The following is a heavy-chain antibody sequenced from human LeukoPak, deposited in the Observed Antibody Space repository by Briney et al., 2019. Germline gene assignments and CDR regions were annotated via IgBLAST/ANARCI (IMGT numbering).Heavy chain of an antibody. CDR3: ARAPSEIGGYYPEYFRH. J-gene: IGHJ1*01. V-gene: IGHV3-74*01. Sequence: GGSLRLSCAASGFTFSTYWMLWVRQAPGKGLVWVSRIKSDGSTNYADSVKGRFTISRDNAKNTVSLQMNSLRPEDTGVYYCARAPSEIGGYYPEYFRHWGQGTLVTVSS. CDR1: GFTFSTYW. CDR2: IKSDGST. D-gene: IGHD3-22*01.